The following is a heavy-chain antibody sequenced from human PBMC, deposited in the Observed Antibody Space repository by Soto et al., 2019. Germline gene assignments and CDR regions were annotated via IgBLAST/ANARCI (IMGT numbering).Heavy chain of an antibody. D-gene: IGHD2-2*02. CDR1: GGTFSSYA. J-gene: IGHJ6*02. V-gene: IGHV1-69*01. CDR2: IIPIFGTA. CDR3: AVVDCSSTSCYKGYYYYGMDV. Sequence: QVQLVQSGAEVKKPGSSVKVSCKASGGTFSSYAISWVRQAPGQGLEWMGGIIPIFGTANYAQKFQGRVTITADESTSTAYMELSSLRSEDTAVYYCAVVDCSSTSCYKGYYYYGMDVWGHGTTVTVSS.